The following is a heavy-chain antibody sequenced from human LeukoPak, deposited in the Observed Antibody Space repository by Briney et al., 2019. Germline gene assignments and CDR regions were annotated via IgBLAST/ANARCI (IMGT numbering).Heavy chain of an antibody. Sequence: ASVKVSCKASGCTFTGYYMHWVRQAPGQGLEGMERISPSGGSTSYAQKFQSRVTMTRDMSTSTVYMELSSLRSEDTAVYYCARGHVDTAIGWFDPWGQGTLVTVSS. CDR1: GCTFTGYY. D-gene: IGHD5-18*01. CDR3: ARGHVDTAIGWFDP. V-gene: IGHV1-46*01. J-gene: IGHJ5*02. CDR2: ISPSGGST.